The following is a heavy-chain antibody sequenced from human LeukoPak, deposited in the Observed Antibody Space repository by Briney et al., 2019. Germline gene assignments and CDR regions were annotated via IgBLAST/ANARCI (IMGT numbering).Heavy chain of an antibody. J-gene: IGHJ4*02. D-gene: IGHD6-19*01. CDR1: GASTSSYY. V-gene: IGHV4-4*09. CDR3: ARHRSPSSLSYFDI. CDR2: IYTSETT. Sequence: SETLSLTCTVSGASTSSYYWSWIRQPPGKGLEWIGYIYTSETTNYNPSLRSRVTISIDTSKNQFSLRLSPVTAADTAVYYCARHRSPSSLSYFDIWGQGTLVIVSS.